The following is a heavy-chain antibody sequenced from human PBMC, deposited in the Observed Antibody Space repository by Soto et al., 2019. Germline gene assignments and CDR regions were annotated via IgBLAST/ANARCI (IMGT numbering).Heavy chain of an antibody. V-gene: IGHV4-31*03. Sequence: SETLSLTCTASGGSISSGGYYWSWIRQHPGKGLEWIGYIYYSGSTYYNPSLKSRVTISVDTSKNQFSLKLSSVTAADTAVYYCARETDEGPAPYYFDYWGQGTLVTVSS. CDR2: IYYSGST. CDR1: GGSISSGGYY. CDR3: ARETDEGPAPYYFDY. J-gene: IGHJ4*02.